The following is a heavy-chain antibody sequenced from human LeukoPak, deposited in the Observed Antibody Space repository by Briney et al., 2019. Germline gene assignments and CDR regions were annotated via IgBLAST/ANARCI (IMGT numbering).Heavy chain of an antibody. V-gene: IGHV3-23*01. J-gene: IGHJ3*02. D-gene: IGHD3-10*01. CDR3: AKGVRITMVRGTFDI. Sequence: GGSLRLSCAASGFTFSSYGMSWVRQAPGKGLEWVSAISGSGGSTYYADSVKGRFTISRDNAKNSLYLQMNSLRAEDTALYYCAKGVRITMVRGTFDIWGQGTMVTVSS. CDR1: GFTFSSYG. CDR2: ISGSGGST.